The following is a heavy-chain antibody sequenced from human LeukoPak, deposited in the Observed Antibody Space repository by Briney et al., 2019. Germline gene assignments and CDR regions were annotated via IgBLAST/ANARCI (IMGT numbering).Heavy chain of an antibody. CDR1: GGSISSYY. Sequence: SETLPLTCTVSGGSISSYYWSWIRQPPGKGLEWIGYIYYSGSTNYNPSLKSRDTISVDTSKNQFSLKLSSVTAADTAVYYCARHSSGYYLFDYWGQGTLVTVSS. CDR3: ARHSSGYYLFDY. J-gene: IGHJ4*02. CDR2: IYYSGST. D-gene: IGHD3-22*01. V-gene: IGHV4-59*08.